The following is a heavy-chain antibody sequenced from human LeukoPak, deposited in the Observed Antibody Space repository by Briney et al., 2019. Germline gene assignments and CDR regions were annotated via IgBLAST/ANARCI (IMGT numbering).Heavy chain of an antibody. V-gene: IGHV3-7*05. J-gene: IGHJ4*02. CDR3: ARAQDCRGETCHFDY. CDR2: IKQDGTEK. CDR1: GFTFSSYS. Sequence: GGSLRLSCAASGFTFSSYSMNWVRQAPGKGLEWVANIKQDGTEKYYADSVKGRFTISRDNAKNSLYLQMNSLRAEDTAVYSCARAQDCRGETCHFDYWGQGTLVTVSS. D-gene: IGHD2-15*01.